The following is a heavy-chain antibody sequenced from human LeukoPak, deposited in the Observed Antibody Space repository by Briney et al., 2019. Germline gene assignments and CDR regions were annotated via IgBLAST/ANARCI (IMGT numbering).Heavy chain of an antibody. CDR2: IYYSGST. Sequence: SETLSLTCTVSGASISSYYWSWIRQPPGKGLEWIGYIYYSGSTNYNPSLKSRVTISVDTSKNQFSLRLSSVTAADTAVYYCARGGIQLWFLVDYWGQGTLVTVSS. CDR1: GASISSYY. D-gene: IGHD5-18*01. V-gene: IGHV4-59*01. CDR3: ARGGIQLWFLVDY. J-gene: IGHJ4*02.